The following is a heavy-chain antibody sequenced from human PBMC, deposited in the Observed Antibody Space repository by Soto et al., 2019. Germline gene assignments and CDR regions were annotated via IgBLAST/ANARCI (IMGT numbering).Heavy chain of an antibody. V-gene: IGHV4-59*01. D-gene: IGHD6-19*01. CDR1: GGSISSYY. CDR2: IYYSGST. CDR3: AREVDSSGWYGAWFDP. Sequence: SETLSLTCTVSGGSISSYYWSWFRQPPGKGLEWIGYIYYSGSTNYNPSLKSRVTISVDTSKNQFALKLISVTAADTAVYYCAREVDSSGWYGAWFDPWGQGTLVTVSS. J-gene: IGHJ5*02.